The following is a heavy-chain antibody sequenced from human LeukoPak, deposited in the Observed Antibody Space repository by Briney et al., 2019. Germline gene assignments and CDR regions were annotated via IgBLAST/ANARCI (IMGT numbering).Heavy chain of an antibody. Sequence: GGSLRLSCAASGFTFSTYTMNWVRQAPGKGLEWVSSISVSSSYIYYAGSVKGRFTISRDNAKNSLYLQMNSVRVEDTAVYFCTRDGKDCSSTSCSADYWGQGTLVTVSS. J-gene: IGHJ4*02. V-gene: IGHV3-21*01. CDR3: TRDGKDCSSTSCSADY. CDR1: GFTFSTYT. CDR2: ISVSSSYI. D-gene: IGHD2-2*01.